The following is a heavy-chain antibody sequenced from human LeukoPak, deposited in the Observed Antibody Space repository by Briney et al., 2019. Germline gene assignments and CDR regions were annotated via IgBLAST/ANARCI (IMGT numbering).Heavy chain of an antibody. CDR2: ISTYNGNT. CDR3: ARGSYLDY. J-gene: IGHJ4*02. V-gene: IGHV1-18*01. CDR1: GYTFTSYG. Sequence: ASVKVSCKASGYTFTSYGTSWVRQAPGQGLEWMGWISTYNGNTEYAQKLQGRVTVTTDTSTRTAYMELRSLRSDDTAVYYCARGSYLDYWGQGTLVTVSS.